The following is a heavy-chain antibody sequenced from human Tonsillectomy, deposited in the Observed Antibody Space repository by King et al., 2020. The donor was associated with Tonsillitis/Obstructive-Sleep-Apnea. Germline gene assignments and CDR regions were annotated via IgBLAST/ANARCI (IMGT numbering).Heavy chain of an antibody. CDR2: IYPDDSDT. CDR1: GYSFSEYW. D-gene: IGHD2-2*02. Sequence: QLVQSGAEVKKPGESLKISCKGSGYSFSEYWIAWVRQMPGKGLEWMGIIYPDDSDTRYSPSFQGQVTMSVDKSISTAYLQWSSLKASDTAIYYCARRRDVVGPAAIAGWFDPWGQGTLVTVSS. V-gene: IGHV5-51*01. CDR3: ARRRDVVGPAAIAGWFDP. J-gene: IGHJ5*02.